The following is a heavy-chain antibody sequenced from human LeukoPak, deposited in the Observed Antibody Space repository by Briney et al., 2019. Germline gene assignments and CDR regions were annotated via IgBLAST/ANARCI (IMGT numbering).Heavy chain of an antibody. CDR2: IYDSGTT. Sequence: PSETLSLTCTVSGGSISSSNYYWSWIRQPPGKGLEWIGYIYDSGTTNYNPSLKSRVTISVDTATNQFSLKLRSVTAADTAVYYCARDFSAAFDIWGQGTMVTVSS. V-gene: IGHV4-61*01. CDR3: ARDFSAAFDI. J-gene: IGHJ3*02. D-gene: IGHD2/OR15-2a*01. CDR1: GGSISSSNYY.